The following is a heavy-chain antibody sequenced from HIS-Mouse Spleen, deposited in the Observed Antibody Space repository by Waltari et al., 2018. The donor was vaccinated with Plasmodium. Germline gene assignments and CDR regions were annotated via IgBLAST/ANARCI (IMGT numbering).Heavy chain of an antibody. CDR2: IYYSGST. J-gene: IGHJ4*02. CDR3: ARRGGSYYYFDY. V-gene: IGHV4-39*01. D-gene: IGHD1-26*01. Sequence: QLQLQESGPGLVKPSEPLSLTCPVSGGSISSISYYWGWIRQPPGKGLEWIGSIYYSGSTYYNPSLKSRVTISVDTSKNQFSLKLSSVTAADTAVYYCARRGGSYYYFDYWGQGTLVTVSS. CDR1: GGSISSISYY.